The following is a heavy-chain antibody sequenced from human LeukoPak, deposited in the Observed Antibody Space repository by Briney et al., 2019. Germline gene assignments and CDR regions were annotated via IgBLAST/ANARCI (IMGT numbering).Heavy chain of an antibody. J-gene: IGHJ4*02. Sequence: GASVKVSCKASGGTFSSYAISWVRQAPGQGLEWMGGIIPIFGTANYAQKFQGRVTITADESTSTAYMELSSLRSEDTAVYYCARQYYYDSGGYYYEKEFDYWGQGTLVTVCS. V-gene: IGHV1-69*13. CDR1: GGTFSSYA. CDR3: ARQYYYDSGGYYYEKEFDY. D-gene: IGHD3-22*01. CDR2: IIPIFGTA.